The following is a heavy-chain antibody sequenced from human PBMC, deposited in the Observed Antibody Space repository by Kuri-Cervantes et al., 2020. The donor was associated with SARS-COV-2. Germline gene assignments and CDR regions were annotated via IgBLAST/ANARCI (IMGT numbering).Heavy chain of an antibody. D-gene: IGHD1-1*01. CDR1: GFAVSSNY. Sequence: GESLKISCAASGFAVSSNYMSWVRQAPGKGLEWVSLIYSGGNTYYADSVKGRFTLSRDNAKNMLFLQMNSLRAEDTAVYYCVRDGDHWNFDYWGQGTLVTVSS. CDR2: IYSGGNT. CDR3: VRDGDHWNFDY. V-gene: IGHV3-53*01. J-gene: IGHJ4*02.